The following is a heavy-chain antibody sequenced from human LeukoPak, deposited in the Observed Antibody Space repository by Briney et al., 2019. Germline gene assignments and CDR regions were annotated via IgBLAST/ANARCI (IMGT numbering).Heavy chain of an antibody. V-gene: IGHV4-39*01. CDR3: ARQDYDSSGYYSLNYFDY. CDR2: IYYSGST. J-gene: IGHJ4*02. Sequence: PSETLSLTCTVSGGSMNSYYWSWIRQPPGKGLEWIGSIYYSGSTYYNPSLKSRVTISVDTSKNQFSLKLSSVTAADTAVYYCARQDYDSSGYYSLNYFDYWGQGTLVTVSS. D-gene: IGHD3-22*01. CDR1: GGSMNSYY.